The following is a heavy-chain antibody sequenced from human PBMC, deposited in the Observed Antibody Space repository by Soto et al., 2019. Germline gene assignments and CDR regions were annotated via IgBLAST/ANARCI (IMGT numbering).Heavy chain of an antibody. D-gene: IGHD3-9*01. CDR1: GGTFSSYA. J-gene: IGHJ6*02. Sequence: QVQLVQSGAEVKKPGSSVKVSCKASGGTFSSYAISWVRQAPVQGLEWMGGIIPIFGTANYAQKFQGRVTITADKSTSTAYMELSSLRSEDTAVYYCARASSGVLRYFDWLLTGGMDVWGQGTTVTVSS. V-gene: IGHV1-69*06. CDR3: ARASSGVLRYFDWLLTGGMDV. CDR2: IIPIFGTA.